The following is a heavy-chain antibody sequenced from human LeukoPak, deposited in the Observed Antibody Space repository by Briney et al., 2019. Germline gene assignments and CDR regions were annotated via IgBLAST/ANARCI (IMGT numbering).Heavy chain of an antibody. CDR3: VTVGMTSIWSYLRFDP. Sequence: HPGGSVRLFCAASGFTFSTYEMNWVRQAPGKGLEFVSAITSNGGSTYYADSVKGRFTISRDNSKNTLYLQMSSLRAEDTAVYYCVTVGMTSIWSYLRFDPRGEGTLASVSS. D-gene: IGHD1-26*01. V-gene: IGHV3-64D*08. J-gene: IGHJ5*02. CDR1: GFTFSTYE. CDR2: ITSNGGST.